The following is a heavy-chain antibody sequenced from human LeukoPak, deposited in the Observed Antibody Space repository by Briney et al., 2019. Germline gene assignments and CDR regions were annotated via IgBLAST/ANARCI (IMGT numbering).Heavy chain of an antibody. Sequence: GGSLRLSCAASGFTFSNYWMHWVRQAPGKGLEWVSGINWNGGSTGYAGSVKGRFTISRDNAKNSLYLQMNSLRAEDTALYYCAREYYDFWSGYYPLGYYYYYMDVWGKGTTVTVSS. V-gene: IGHV3-20*04. CDR2: INWNGGST. CDR3: AREYYDFWSGYYPLGYYYYYMDV. CDR1: GFTFSNYW. J-gene: IGHJ6*03. D-gene: IGHD3-3*01.